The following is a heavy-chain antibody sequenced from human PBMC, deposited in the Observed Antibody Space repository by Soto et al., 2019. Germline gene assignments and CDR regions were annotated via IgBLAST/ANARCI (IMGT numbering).Heavy chain of an antibody. Sequence: GGSLRLSCEGSGFTFSDSSMNWVRQAPGKGLECISFISSSSSSILYADSVEGRFTISRDNAKNSLYLQMNSLRVEDTAVYYCVRGPGGGDWFIDYWGQGTMVTVSS. CDR2: ISSSSSSI. V-gene: IGHV3-48*01. D-gene: IGHD2-21*01. J-gene: IGHJ4*01. CDR3: VRGPGGGDWFIDY. CDR1: GFTFSDSS.